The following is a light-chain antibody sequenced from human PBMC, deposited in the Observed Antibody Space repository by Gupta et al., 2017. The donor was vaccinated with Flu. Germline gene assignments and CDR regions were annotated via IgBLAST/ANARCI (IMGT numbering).Light chain of an antibody. CDR2: DAS. CDR3: QQRSNWTWT. CDR1: QSVSSY. V-gene: IGKV3-11*01. J-gene: IGKJ1*01. Sequence: PATLSLSPGERATLSCRASQSVSSYLAWYQQKPGQAPRLLIYDASNRATGIPARFSGSGSGTDFTLTISSLEPEDFAVYYCQQRSNWTWTFGQGTKVEIK.